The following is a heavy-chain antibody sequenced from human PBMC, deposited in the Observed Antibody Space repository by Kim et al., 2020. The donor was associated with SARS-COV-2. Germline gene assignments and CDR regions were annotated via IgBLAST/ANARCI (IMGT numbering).Heavy chain of an antibody. CDR1: GFTFGDYA. D-gene: IGHD3-3*01. CDR2: ISWNSGSI. J-gene: IGHJ4*02. V-gene: IGHV3-9*01. Sequence: GGSLRLSCAASGFTFGDYAMHWVRQAPGKGLEWVSGISWNSGSIGYADSVKGRFTISRDNAKNSLYLQMNSLRAEDTALYYCAKDISGIYDFWSGYDYWGQGTLVTVSS. CDR3: AKDISGIYDFWSGYDY.